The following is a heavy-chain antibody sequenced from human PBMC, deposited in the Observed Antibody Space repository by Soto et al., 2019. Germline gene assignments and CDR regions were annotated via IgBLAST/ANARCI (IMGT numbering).Heavy chain of an antibody. CDR3: ARAIPTYYEFWSGYFDY. CDR2: ISSNGGST. CDR1: GFTFSSYA. J-gene: IGHJ4*02. D-gene: IGHD3-3*01. V-gene: IGHV3-64*01. Sequence: GPLGLSCAAAGFTFSSYAIQWVRLAPGKGLEYVSAISSNGGSTYYANSVKGRFTISRDNSKNTLYLQMGSLRAEDMAVYYCARAIPTYYEFWSGYFDYWGQGTLVTVSS.